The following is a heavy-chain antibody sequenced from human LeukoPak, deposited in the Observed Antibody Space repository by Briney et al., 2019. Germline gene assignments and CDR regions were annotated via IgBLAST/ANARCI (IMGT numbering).Heavy chain of an antibody. CDR1: GFTFGDTA. D-gene: IGHD6-19*01. J-gene: IGHJ4*02. CDR3: VKEAVTPHFDY. V-gene: IGHV3-23*01. CDR2: ITNSGDTT. Sequence: PGGSLRLSCVASGFTFGDTAMGWVRQAAGKGLEWVSPITNSGDTTYYLGPVKGRFTISRDNCKNALYVQMNSLGVEDTAIYYCVKEAVTPHFDYWGQGTLVSVSS.